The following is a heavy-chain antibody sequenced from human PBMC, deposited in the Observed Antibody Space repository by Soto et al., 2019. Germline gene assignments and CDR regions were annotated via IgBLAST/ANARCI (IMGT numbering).Heavy chain of an antibody. D-gene: IGHD2-21*02. CDR2: VNPSGGHT. Sequence: QVQLVQSGAEVKKPGASVKVSCKASGDTFTDYYIHWVRQAPGQGLEWMGTVNPSGGHTTYAQHCQDKMAITRETSTSTPYTDLTRLTSEHTAVYYCASRGHVVVMPAALDYWGHGTLITAS. V-gene: IGHV1-46*01. CDR1: GDTFTDYY. CDR3: ASRGHVVVMPAALDY. J-gene: IGHJ4*01.